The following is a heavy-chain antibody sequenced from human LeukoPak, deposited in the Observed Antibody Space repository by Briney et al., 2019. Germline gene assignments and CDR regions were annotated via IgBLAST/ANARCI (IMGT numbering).Heavy chain of an antibody. V-gene: IGHV4-38-2*01. CDR2: IYHSGST. D-gene: IGHD4-11*01. CDR3: ARLQYDNYFDY. CDR1: VTPSAVVTT. J-gene: IGHJ4*02. Sequence: SETCPSPALSLVTPSAVVTTGAGSGSPPGKGLEWIGSIYHSGSTYYNPSLKSRVTISVDTSKNQFTLKLSSVTAADTAVYYCARLQYDNYFDYWGQGTLVTASS.